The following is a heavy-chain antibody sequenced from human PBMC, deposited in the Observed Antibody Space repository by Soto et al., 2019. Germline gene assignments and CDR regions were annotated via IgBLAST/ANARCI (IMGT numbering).Heavy chain of an antibody. CDR3: ARRTEGYFGY. CDR1: GFTFSEYT. J-gene: IGHJ4*02. CDR2: ILSDHKT. V-gene: IGHV3-23*03. Sequence: EVQLLESGGGLVQPGGSLTLSCAASGFTFSEYTMSWVRQAPGKVLECISVILSDHKTYYAGSVRGRFTISRDNSKNTLYLEMNSLRAEDTAVYYCARRTEGYFGYWGQGALVTVSS.